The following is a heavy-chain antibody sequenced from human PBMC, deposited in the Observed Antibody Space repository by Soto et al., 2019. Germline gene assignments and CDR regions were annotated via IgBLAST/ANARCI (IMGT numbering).Heavy chain of an antibody. CDR1: GGSISSGGYY. Sequence: QVQLQESGPGLVKPSQTLSLTCTVSGGSISSGGYYWSWIRQHPGKGLEWIGYIYYSGSTSYNPSLKSRVTISVDTSKNQFYLKLSSVTAADTAVYYCARGRVGPEVYSYGYDPRVWFDTCDKGTLVTVSS. CDR3: ARGRVGPEVYSYGYDPRVWFDT. J-gene: IGHJ5*02. D-gene: IGHD5-18*01. V-gene: IGHV4-31*03. CDR2: IYYSGST.